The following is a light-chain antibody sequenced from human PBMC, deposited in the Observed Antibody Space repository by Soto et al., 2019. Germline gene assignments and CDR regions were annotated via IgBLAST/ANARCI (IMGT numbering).Light chain of an antibody. CDR2: KAS. V-gene: IGKV1-5*03. CDR1: QSINTW. CDR3: QQYQTYSQ. J-gene: IGKJ1*01. Sequence: DIQMTQSPSTLSASVGDRVTITCRASQSINTWLAWYQLKPGRAPKLLIYKASTLESGASSRFSGSGSGTEFTLTISSLQPDDFATYYCQQYQTYSQFGQGTKVEIK.